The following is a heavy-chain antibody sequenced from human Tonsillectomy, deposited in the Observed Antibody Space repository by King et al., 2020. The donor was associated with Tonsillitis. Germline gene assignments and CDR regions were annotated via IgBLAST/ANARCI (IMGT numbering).Heavy chain of an antibody. CDR1: GGSVSNYY. CDR3: ARDRVYYYYYGLDV. V-gene: IGHV4-4*07. D-gene: IGHD3-10*01. Sequence: QLQESGPGLVKSSETLSLTCAVSGGSVSNYYWSWIRQPAGRGLEWLGRIYSSGSTNYNPSLKSRVTMSIDTSKNQLSLNLTSVTAADAAVYYCARDRVYYYYYGLDVWGQGTTVTVSS. J-gene: IGHJ6*02. CDR2: IYSSGST.